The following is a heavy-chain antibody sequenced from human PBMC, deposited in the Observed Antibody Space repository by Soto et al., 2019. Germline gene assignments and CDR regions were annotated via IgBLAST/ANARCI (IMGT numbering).Heavy chain of an antibody. Sequence: EVQLVESGGGLVQPGGSLRLSCAASGFTFSDYNMNWVRQAPGKGLEWISYITSDGTTKYYADSVKGRFTVSRDNAKNSLYLQVNSLRAVDTALYFCSRERNSILCWPYWGQGTLVTVTS. J-gene: IGHJ4*02. CDR2: ITSDGTTK. V-gene: IGHV3-48*04. CDR1: GFTFSDYN. CDR3: SRERNSILCWPY. D-gene: IGHD3-3*01.